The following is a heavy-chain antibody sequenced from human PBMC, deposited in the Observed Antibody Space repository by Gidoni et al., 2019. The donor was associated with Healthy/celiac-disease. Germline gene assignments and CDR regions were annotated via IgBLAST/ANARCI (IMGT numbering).Heavy chain of an antibody. CDR3: ARVWWGETVTRFYYYMDV. CDR1: GGSVSSGSYN. CDR2: IYYSGST. J-gene: IGHJ6*03. V-gene: IGHV4-61*01. Sequence: QVQLQESGPGLVKPSETLSLTCTVSGGSVSSGSYNWSWIRQPPGKGLEWIGYIYYSGSTNYNPSLKSRVTISVDTSKNQFSLKLSSVTAADTAVYYCARVWWGETVTRFYYYMDVWGKGTTVTVSS. D-gene: IGHD4-17*01.